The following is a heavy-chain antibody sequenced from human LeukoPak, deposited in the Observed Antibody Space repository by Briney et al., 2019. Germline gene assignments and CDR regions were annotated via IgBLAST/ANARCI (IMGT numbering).Heavy chain of an antibody. V-gene: IGHV1-24*01. J-gene: IGHJ6*02. CDR3: ATPPRDPRYYGMDV. Sequence: ASVTVSCKVSGYTLTELSMHWVRQAPGKGLEWMGGFDPEDGETIYAQKFQGRVTMTEDTSTDTAYMELSSLRSEDTAVYYCATPPRDPRYYGMDVWGQGTTVTVSS. CDR2: FDPEDGET. CDR1: GYTLTELS. D-gene: IGHD3-10*01.